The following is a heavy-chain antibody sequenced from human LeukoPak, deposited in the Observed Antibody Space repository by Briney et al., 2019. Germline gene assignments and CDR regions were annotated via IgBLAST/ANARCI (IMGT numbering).Heavy chain of an antibody. CDR3: ARGGIAAAGTEDY. J-gene: IGHJ4*02. D-gene: IGHD6-13*01. Sequence: GASVKVSCKASGYTFTSYGISWVRQAPGQGLEWMGIINPSGGSTSYAQKFQGRVTMTRDTSTSTVYMELSSLRSEDTAVYYCARGGIAAAGTEDYWGQGTLVTVSS. CDR1: GYTFTSYG. V-gene: IGHV1-46*01. CDR2: INPSGGST.